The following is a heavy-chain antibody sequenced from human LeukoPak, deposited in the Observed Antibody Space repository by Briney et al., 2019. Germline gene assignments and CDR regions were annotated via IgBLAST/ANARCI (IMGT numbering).Heavy chain of an antibody. CDR3: ARIFDRDI. CDR2: IHGTLGST. J-gene: IGHJ3*02. Sequence: PSETLSLICTVSGGPIRNSYWSWVRHSAGTGMQWMGRIHGTLGSTNHNPSLKSRVVMSLDASSNQFSLRLSAMSAADTATYYCARIFDRDIWGQGTLVTVSP. V-gene: IGHV4-4*07. D-gene: IGHD3-3*01. CDR1: GGPIRNSY.